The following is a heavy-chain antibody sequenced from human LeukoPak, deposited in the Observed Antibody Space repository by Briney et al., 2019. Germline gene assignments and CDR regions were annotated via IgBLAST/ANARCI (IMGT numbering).Heavy chain of an antibody. CDR1: GGSISSSSYY. D-gene: IGHD4-11*01. V-gene: IGHV4-39*01. CDR2: IYYSGST. Sequence: SETLSLTCTVSGGSISSSSYYWGWIRQPPGKGLEWIGSIYYSGSTYYNPSLESRVTISVDTSKNQFSLRLSSVTAADTAVYYCARRGSKRVYYYYMDVWGKGTTVTISS. J-gene: IGHJ6*03. CDR3: ARRGSKRVYYYYMDV.